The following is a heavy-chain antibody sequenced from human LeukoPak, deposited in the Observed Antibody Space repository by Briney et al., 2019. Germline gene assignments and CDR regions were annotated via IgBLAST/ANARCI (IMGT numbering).Heavy chain of an antibody. CDR3: ARDIELGHFDY. J-gene: IGHJ4*02. CDR1: GGSISSGSYY. Sequence: SETLSLTCTVSGGSISSGSYYWSWIRQPAGKGLEWIGRIYTSGSTNYNPSLKSRVTISVDTSKNRFSLKLSSVTAADTAVYYCARDIELGHFDYWGQGTLVTVSS. V-gene: IGHV4-61*02. CDR2: IYTSGST. D-gene: IGHD6-13*01.